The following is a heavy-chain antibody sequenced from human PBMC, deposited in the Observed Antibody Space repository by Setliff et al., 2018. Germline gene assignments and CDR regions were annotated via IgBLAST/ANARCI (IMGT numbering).Heavy chain of an antibody. V-gene: IGHV4-4*07. CDR2: IYTSGST. J-gene: IGHJ3*02. D-gene: IGHD1-26*01. Sequence: SETLSLTCTVSDGSISNYYWSWIRQPAGKGLEWIGRIYTSGSTNYNPSLKSRVTRSVDTSKNQFSLKLSSVTAADTAVYYCARKGISALSGAFDMWGQGTMVTVSS. CDR3: ARKGISALSGAFDM. CDR1: DGSISNYY.